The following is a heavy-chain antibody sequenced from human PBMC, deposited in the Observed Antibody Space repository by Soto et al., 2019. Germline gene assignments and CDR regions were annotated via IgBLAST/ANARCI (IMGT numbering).Heavy chain of an antibody. CDR2: IYYSGST. D-gene: IGHD2-15*01. V-gene: IGHV4-30-4*01. Sequence: SETLSLTCTVSGGSISSGDYYWSWIRQPPGKGLEWIGYIYYSGSTYYNPSLKSRVTISVDTSKNQFSLKLSSVTAADTAVYYCARESRRYCSGGSCYTYYFDYWGQGTLVTVSS. J-gene: IGHJ4*02. CDR1: GGSISSGDYY. CDR3: ARESRRYCSGGSCYTYYFDY.